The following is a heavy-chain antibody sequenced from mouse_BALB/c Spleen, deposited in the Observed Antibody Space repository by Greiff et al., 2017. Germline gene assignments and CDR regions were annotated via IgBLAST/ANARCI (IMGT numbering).Heavy chain of an antibody. D-gene: IGHD2-4*01. CDR3: ARGQVITNYYAMDY. J-gene: IGHJ4*01. CDR1: GYTFTSYY. Sequence: VQLQQSGPELVKPGASVRISCKASGYTFTSYYIHWVKQRPGQGLEWIGWIYPGNVNTKYNEKFKGKATLTADKSSSTAYMQLSSLTSEDSAVYFCARGQVITNYYAMDYWGQGTSVTVSS. V-gene: IGHV1S56*01. CDR2: IYPGNVNT.